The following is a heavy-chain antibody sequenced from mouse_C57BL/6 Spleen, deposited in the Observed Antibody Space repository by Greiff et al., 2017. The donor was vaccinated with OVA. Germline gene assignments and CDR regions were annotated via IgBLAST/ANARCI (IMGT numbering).Heavy chain of an antibody. J-gene: IGHJ1*03. CDR2: IDPSASYT. V-gene: IGHV1-69*01. D-gene: IGHD1-1*01. Sequence: VQLQQPGAELVMPGASVKLSCKASGYTFTSYWMHWVKQRPGQGLEWIGEIDPSASYTNYNQKFKGKATLTVDKSSSPAYMQLRSLTSADSTVYDGARSHYYGSRLWYFDVWGTGTTVTVAS. CDR3: ARSHYYGSRLWYFDV. CDR1: GYTFTSYW.